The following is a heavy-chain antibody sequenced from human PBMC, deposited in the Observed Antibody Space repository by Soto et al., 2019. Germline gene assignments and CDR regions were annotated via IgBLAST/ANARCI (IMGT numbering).Heavy chain of an antibody. V-gene: IGHV3-7*03. CDR1: GFTFSNHW. CDR2: VNQDGSEE. J-gene: IGHJ4*02. Sequence: EVQLVDSGGGLVQPGGSLRLSCAASGFTFSNHWMTWVRQAPGKGLKWVASVNQDGSEEYSVDSAKGRFTISRANAKNSLYLQMNSLRLEDTALYYCGRRSPLSRSYLEYWGQGAVVTVSS. CDR3: GRRSPLSRSYLEY.